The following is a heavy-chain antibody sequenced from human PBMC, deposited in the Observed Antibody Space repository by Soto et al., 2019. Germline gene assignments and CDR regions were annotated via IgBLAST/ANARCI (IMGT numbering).Heavy chain of an antibody. J-gene: IGHJ3*02. CDR2: IVVGSGNT. CDR3: AAGFRPSDAFDI. V-gene: IGHV1-58*02. CDR1: GFTFTSSA. D-gene: IGHD3-10*01. Sequence: KVSCKASGFTFTSSAMQWVRQARGQRLEWIGWIVVGSGNTNYAQKFQERVTITRDMSTSTAYMELSSLRSEDTAVYYCAAGFRPSDAFDIWGQGTMVIVSS.